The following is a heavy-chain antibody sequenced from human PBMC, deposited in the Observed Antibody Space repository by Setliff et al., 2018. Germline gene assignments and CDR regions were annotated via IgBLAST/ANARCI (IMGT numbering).Heavy chain of an antibody. J-gene: IGHJ3*02. CDR3: ARSYNGSWYSDAFDI. CDR2: ISYDGSNK. D-gene: IGHD6-13*01. CDR1: GFTFTNYI. V-gene: IGHV3-30-3*01. Sequence: GGSLRLSCAASGFTFTNYIIHWVRQAPGKGLEWVAVISYDGSNKYYADSVKGRFTISRDNSKNTLYLQMNSLRAEDTAVYYCARSYNGSWYSDAFDIWGQGTMVTVSS.